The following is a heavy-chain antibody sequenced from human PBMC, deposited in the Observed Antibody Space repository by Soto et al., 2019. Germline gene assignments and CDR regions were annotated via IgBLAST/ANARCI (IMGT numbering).Heavy chain of an antibody. CDR1: WVTGIDKC. CDR3: ARDDVLCDGGRCYGLPLDV. D-gene: IGHD2-15*01. J-gene: IGHJ6*04. V-gene: IGHV3-66*01. Sequence: SLRVWKAAAWVTGIDKCGRWISQNKGKGLEWVSLIQSGGPTYYADSVKGRFTISRDTSENTVHLQMDSLRAEDTAVYYCARDDVLCDGGRCYGLPLDVCGKGTTVTAPQ. CDR2: IQSGGPT.